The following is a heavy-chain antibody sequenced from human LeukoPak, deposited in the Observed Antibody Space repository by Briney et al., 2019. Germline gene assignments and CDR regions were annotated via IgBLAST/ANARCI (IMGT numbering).Heavy chain of an antibody. CDR3: AKDRYYDILTGYYMR. J-gene: IGHJ4*02. D-gene: IGHD3-9*01. CDR2: ISGSGGST. CDR1: GFTFSSYA. Sequence: PGGSLRLSCAASGFTFSSYAMSWVRQAPGKGLEWVSAISGSGGSTYYADSVKGRFTISRDKYKNTLYLQMNSLRAEDTAVYYCAKDRYYDILTGYYMRWGQGTLVTVSS. V-gene: IGHV3-23*01.